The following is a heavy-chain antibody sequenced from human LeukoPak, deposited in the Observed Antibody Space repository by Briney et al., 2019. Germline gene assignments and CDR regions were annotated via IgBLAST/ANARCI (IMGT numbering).Heavy chain of an antibody. CDR1: GFTFSSYA. D-gene: IGHD6-13*01. J-gene: IGHJ4*02. V-gene: IGHV3-23*01. Sequence: AGGSLRLSCAASGFTFSSYAMRWVRQAPGKGLEWVSGITGSGGSTYYADSVKGRFTISRDNAKNTLYLQMNSLRAEDTAVYYCASASSHRIAAGGDYWGQGTLVTVSS. CDR3: ASASSHRIAAGGDY. CDR2: ITGSGGST.